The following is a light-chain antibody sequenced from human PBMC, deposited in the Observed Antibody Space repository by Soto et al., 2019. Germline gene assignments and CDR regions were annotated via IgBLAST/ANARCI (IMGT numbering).Light chain of an antibody. V-gene: IGKV3-15*01. CDR1: QSVSGS. CDR2: GAS. CDR3: QQYNNWPPIT. Sequence: EVVLTQSPGTLSLSPWERATLSCRASQSVSGSLAWYQQKPGQAPRLLIYGASTRATGIPARFSGSGSGTEFTLTISSLQSEDFAIYYCQQYNNWPPITFGQGTKVDIK. J-gene: IGKJ1*01.